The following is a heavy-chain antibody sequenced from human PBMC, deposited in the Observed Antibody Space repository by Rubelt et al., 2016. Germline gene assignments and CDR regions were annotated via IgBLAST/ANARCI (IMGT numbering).Heavy chain of an antibody. D-gene: IGHD5-24*01. CDR1: V. J-gene: IGHJ4*02. CDR3: SVRDPDYSFDS. CDR2: IIPIFEKA. Sequence: VFSWVRQAPGQGLEWMGGIIPIFEKANYARKYQGRLTITEDDLTTTAFMELTGLRSEDTAMYYCSVRDPDYSFDSWGPGTLVTVSS. V-gene: IGHV1-69*01.